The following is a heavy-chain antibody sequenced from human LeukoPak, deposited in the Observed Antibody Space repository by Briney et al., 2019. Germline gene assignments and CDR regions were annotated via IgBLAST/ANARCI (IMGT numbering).Heavy chain of an antibody. CDR1: GFTFSSYA. Sequence: GGSLRLSCAASGFTFSSYAMSWVRQAPGKGLEWVSAISGSGGSTYYADSVKGRFTISRDNSKNTLYLQMNSLRVEDSAVYYCAKGGRGFSYGSLDYWGQGTLVTVSS. J-gene: IGHJ4*02. CDR2: ISGSGGST. CDR3: AKGGRGFSYGSLDY. D-gene: IGHD5-18*01. V-gene: IGHV3-23*01.